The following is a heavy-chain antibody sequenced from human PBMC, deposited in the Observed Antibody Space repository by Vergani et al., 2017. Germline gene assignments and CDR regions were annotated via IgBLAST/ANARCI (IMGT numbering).Heavy chain of an antibody. CDR2: ISASGNA. CDR3: ARRSVGDYSGGKVHPLRTAFDV. CDR1: GGSISAGYYF. D-gene: IGHD2-15*01. J-gene: IGHJ3*01. Sequence: QVQLQASGPGRVKPSQTLSLTCTMSGGSISAGYYFWSWIRQPAGKGLEWLGHISASGNASHSPSLKTRVSMSVDTSKNQFSLTVTSVNAADTAIYVCARRSVGDYSGGKVHPLRTAFDVWGHGTVVTVSS. V-gene: IGHV4-61*02.